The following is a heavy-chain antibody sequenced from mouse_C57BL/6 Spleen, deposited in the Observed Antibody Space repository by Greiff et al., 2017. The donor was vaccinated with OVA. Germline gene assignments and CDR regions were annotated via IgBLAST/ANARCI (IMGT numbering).Heavy chain of an antibody. CDR1: GFSLTRYA. CDR2: LWTGGGP. CDR3: AITPSSRSRSAMDY. V-gene: IGHV2-9-1*01. J-gene: IGHJ4*01. Sequence: VQLVESGPGLVAPSQSLSITCTVSGFSLTRYAISWVRQPPGKGLEWLGVLWTGGGPNYNSALKSRLSISKDTPKSQVFLQMNRLHTDDTAMYSCAITPSSRSRSAMDYCAQGPSVPVSS. D-gene: IGHD3-2*02.